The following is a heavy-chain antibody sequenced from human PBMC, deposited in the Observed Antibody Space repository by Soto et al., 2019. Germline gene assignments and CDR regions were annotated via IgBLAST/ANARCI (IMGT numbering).Heavy chain of an antibody. CDR2: IIPIFETA. Sequence: QVHLVQSGAEVTKAGSSVKVSCKASGGTFSSHAFSWVRQAPGQGLEWVGGIIPIFETANYAQVFHGRVTSSGGDSTNTCILELKHVRSDDTAIYFCATGDMSSWIGNDWGPGTQVTVS. CDR1: GGTFSSHA. D-gene: IGHD2-2*03. V-gene: IGHV1-69*01. J-gene: IGHJ4*02. CDR3: ATGDMSSWIGND.